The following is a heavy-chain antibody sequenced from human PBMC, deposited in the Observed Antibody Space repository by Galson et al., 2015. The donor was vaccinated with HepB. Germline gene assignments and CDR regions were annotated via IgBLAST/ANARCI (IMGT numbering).Heavy chain of an antibody. D-gene: IGHD3/OR15-3a*01. Sequence: SLRLSCAASGFTFSDFWMSWVRQTPGKGLEWLADINQDGSKKYCVDSVKGRFTISRDNAQNILDLQMNRLSPEDMAVYFCAREERGLAHYFFYGMGVWGQGTTVIVSS. J-gene: IGHJ6*02. V-gene: IGHV3-7*01. CDR2: INQDGSKK. CDR1: GFTFSDFW. CDR3: AREERGLAHYFFYGMGV.